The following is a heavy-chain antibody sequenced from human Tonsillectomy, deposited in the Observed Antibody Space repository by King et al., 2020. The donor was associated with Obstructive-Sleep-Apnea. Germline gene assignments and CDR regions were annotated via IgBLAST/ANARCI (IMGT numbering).Heavy chain of an antibody. V-gene: IGHV3-66*01. J-gene: IGHJ4*02. CDR2: IYSGGTT. CDR3: ARDLHTPMGD. D-gene: IGHD5-18*01. Sequence: EVQLVESGGGLVQPGGSLRLSCAGSGFTVTSNYMSWVRQPPGKGLEWVSVIYSGGTTYYADSVKGRFTISRDNSKNTLCLQMNSLRGEDTAVYYCARDLHTPMGDWGQGTLVTVSS. CDR1: GFTVTSNY.